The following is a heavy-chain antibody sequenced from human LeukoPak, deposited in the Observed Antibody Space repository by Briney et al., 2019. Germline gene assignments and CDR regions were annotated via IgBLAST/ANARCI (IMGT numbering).Heavy chain of an antibody. D-gene: IGHD6-19*01. V-gene: IGHV3-73*01. CDR1: GFTFSGSA. CDR2: TERKTNNYAT. CDR3: ISLGDIAVAAT. Sequence: GGSLRLSCAASGFTFSGSAMHWVRQASGKGLEWVGRTERKTNNYATAYAASVKGRFTISRDDSENTAYLQMNSLKTEDTAVYYCISLGDIAVAATRGQGTLVTVSS. J-gene: IGHJ4*02.